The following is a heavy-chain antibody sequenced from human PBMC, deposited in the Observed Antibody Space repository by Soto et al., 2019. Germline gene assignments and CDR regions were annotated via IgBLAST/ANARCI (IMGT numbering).Heavy chain of an antibody. D-gene: IGHD4-17*01. CDR3: GRGHYGEYYCGMDV. J-gene: IGHJ6*02. CDR1: GGAINYSY. Sequence: PSETLSLTCTVSGGAINYSYWTWTRQPPEKGLDWMGYISYTGSANYNTSLKSRLTILVETSRYQFSLKLSSVTAADTGLFYWGRGHYGEYYCGMDVWGEGSTVTVS. CDR2: ISYTGSA. V-gene: IGHV4-59*01.